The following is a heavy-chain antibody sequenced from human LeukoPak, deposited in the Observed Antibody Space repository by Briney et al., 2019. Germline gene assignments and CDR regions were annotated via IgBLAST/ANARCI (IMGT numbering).Heavy chain of an antibody. CDR2: ISSSSSYI. D-gene: IGHD2-2*01. J-gene: IGHJ4*02. V-gene: IGHV3-21*01. CDR3: ARDVMSSSTSCYAIDY. Sequence: PGGSLRLSCAASGFTLSSYSMNWVRQAPGKGLEWVSSISSSSSYIYYADPVKGRFTISRDNGKNSLYLQMNSLRAEDTAVYYCARDVMSSSTSCYAIDYWGQGTLVTVSS. CDR1: GFTLSSYS.